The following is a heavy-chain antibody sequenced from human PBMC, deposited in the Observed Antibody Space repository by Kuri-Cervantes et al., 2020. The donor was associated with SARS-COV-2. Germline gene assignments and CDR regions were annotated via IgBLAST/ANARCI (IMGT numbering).Heavy chain of an antibody. Sequence: SVKVSCKASGGTFSSYAISWVRQAPGQGLEWMGGIIPIFGTANYAQKFQGRVTMTTDTSTSTAYMELRSLRSDDTAVYYCARGPVIAVAAGFDYWGQGTLVTVSS. CDR3: ARGPVIAVAAGFDY. V-gene: IGHV1-69*05. D-gene: IGHD6-19*01. CDR2: IIPIFGTA. J-gene: IGHJ4*02. CDR1: GGTFSSYA.